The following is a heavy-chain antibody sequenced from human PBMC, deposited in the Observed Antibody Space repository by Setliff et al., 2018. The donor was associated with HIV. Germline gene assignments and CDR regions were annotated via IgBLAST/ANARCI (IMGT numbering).Heavy chain of an antibody. CDR1: GASISSGGYY. Sequence: SETLSLTCSVSGASISSGGYYWSWIRQHPGKGLEWIGCIYYSGSTYYNPSLKSRVTISEDTSKNQFSLKLHSVTVADTAVYYCARTSYYRRTWYYFDYWGQGTLVTVSS. D-gene: IGHD3-10*01. CDR2: IYYSGST. CDR3: ARTSYYRRTWYYFDY. V-gene: IGHV4-31*03. J-gene: IGHJ4*02.